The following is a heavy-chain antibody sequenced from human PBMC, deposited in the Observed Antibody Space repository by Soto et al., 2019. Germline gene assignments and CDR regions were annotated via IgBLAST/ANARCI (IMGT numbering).Heavy chain of an antibody. V-gene: IGHV4-59*01. Sequence: PSDTLSLTCTVSGFSISGYYWSWIRQPPGKGLEWIGYMYNTGSTVYNPSFKSRVTISVDTSKNQFSLKLNSVTAADTAVYYCARDLWGYCGTDCYPLDVWGQGTTVT. J-gene: IGHJ6*02. CDR3: ARDLWGYCGTDCYPLDV. D-gene: IGHD2-21*02. CDR1: GFSISGYY. CDR2: MYNTGST.